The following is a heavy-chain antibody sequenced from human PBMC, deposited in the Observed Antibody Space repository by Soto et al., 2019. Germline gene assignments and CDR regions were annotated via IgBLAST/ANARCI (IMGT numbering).Heavy chain of an antibody. Sequence: SETLSLTCTVSGDSIISGDYYWSWIRQTPGKGLEWIGYIYYSGDTNYNPSLKSRVIISVDTSKNQFSLKLSSVTAADTAVYYCARRVFPWGQGIRVTVSS. D-gene: IGHD2-8*01. V-gene: IGHV4-30-4*01. CDR3: ARRVFP. CDR1: GDSIISGDYY. CDR2: IYYSGDT. J-gene: IGHJ5*02.